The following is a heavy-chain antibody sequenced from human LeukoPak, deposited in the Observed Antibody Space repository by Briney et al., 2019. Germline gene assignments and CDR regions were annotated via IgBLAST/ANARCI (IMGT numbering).Heavy chain of an antibody. J-gene: IGHJ4*02. D-gene: IGHD3-22*01. CDR1: GDTFSSYA. V-gene: IGHV3-30-3*01. CDR3: ARGTYYYDSSGYLLDY. CDR2: ISYDGSNK. Sequence: SCKASGDTFSSYAMHWVRQAPGKGLEWVAVISYDGSNKYYADSVKGRFTISRGNSKNTLYLQMNSLRAEDTAVYYCARGTYYYDSSGYLLDYWGQGTLVTVSS.